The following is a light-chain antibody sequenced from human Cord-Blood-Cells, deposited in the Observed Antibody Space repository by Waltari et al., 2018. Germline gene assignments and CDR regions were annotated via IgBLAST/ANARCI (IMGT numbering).Light chain of an antibody. Sequence: DIQMTQSPSTLSASVGDRVTITCRASQSISSWLAWYQQKPGKAPKLLIYKASSLESGVTSRFSGSGSGTEFTLTISSLQPDDFATYYCQQYNSYSRTFGQGTKLEIK. CDR2: KAS. J-gene: IGKJ2*01. CDR1: QSISSW. V-gene: IGKV1-5*03. CDR3: QQYNSYSRT.